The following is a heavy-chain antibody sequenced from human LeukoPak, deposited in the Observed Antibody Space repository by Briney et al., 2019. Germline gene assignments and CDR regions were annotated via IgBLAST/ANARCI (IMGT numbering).Heavy chain of an antibody. V-gene: IGHV3-30-3*01. CDR3: ARAAAARYCSGGSCYARGMDV. CDR2: ISYDGNNK. J-gene: IGHJ6*02. CDR1: GVTFSNYA. Sequence: GGSLRLSCAASGVTFSNYAIHWVRQAPGKGLEWVAVISYDGNNKYYADSVKGRFTISRDNSKNTLSLQMTSLRAEDTAVYYCARAAAARYCSGGSCYARGMDVWGQGTTVTVSS. D-gene: IGHD2-15*01.